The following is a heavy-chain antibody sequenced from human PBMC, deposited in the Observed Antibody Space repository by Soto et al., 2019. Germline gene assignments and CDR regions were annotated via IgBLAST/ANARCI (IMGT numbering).Heavy chain of an antibody. CDR1: GGSVSISNNY. D-gene: IGHD3-22*01. CDR2: IYYTGST. V-gene: IGHV4-61*01. Sequence: PSEPLSLTCDGSGGSVSISNNYWSWMRQPPGKGLEWIGHIYYTGSTNYNPSLKGRVTMSINTSENQFSLKLRSGTAADTAVYYCARHYFDSSGYYFALGLDVWGQGTTVTVSS. CDR3: ARHYFDSSGYYFALGLDV. J-gene: IGHJ6*02.